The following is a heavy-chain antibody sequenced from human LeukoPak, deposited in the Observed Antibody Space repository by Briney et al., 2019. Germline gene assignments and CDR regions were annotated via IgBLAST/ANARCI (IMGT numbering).Heavy chain of an antibody. V-gene: IGHV1-8*01. CDR3: ARDGTMVRGVNYYYYYGMDV. Sequence: ASVKVSCKASGYTFTSDDINWVRQATGQGLEWMGWMNPNSGNTGYAQKFQGRVTMTRNTSISTAYMELSSLRSEDTAVYYCARDGTMVRGVNYYYYYGMDVWGQGTTVTVSS. CDR1: GYTFTSDD. CDR2: MNPNSGNT. D-gene: IGHD3-10*01. J-gene: IGHJ6*02.